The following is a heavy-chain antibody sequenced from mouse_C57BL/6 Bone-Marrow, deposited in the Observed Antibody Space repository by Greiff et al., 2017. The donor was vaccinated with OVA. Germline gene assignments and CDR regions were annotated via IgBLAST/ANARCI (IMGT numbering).Heavy chain of an antibody. V-gene: IGHV1-26*01. Sequence: EVQLQQSGPELVKPGASVKISCKASGYTFTDYYMNWVKQSPGKSLEWIGDINPNNGGTSYNQKFKGKATLTVDKSSCTAYMELRSLTSENSEVYYGARRTNAYYDAMDYWGQGTSVTVSS. CDR1: GYTFTDYY. CDR3: ARRTNAYYDAMDY. CDR2: INPNNGGT. J-gene: IGHJ4*01.